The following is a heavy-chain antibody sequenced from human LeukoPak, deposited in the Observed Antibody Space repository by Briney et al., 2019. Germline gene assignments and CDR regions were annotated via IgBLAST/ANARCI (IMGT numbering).Heavy chain of an antibody. CDR3: ARDFSGSFSRRYYFDY. D-gene: IGHD1-26*01. CDR2: IRAYNVYT. V-gene: IGHV1-18*01. Sequence: ASGKVSRKPSGYTLTSYGISCVRQAAGPGREWTGWIRAYNVYTHYAQKLQGRVTMTQDTSTRTPYMELRSLRSDATAVYYCARDFSGSFSRRYYFDYWGQGTLVTVSS. CDR1: GYTLTSYG. J-gene: IGHJ4*02.